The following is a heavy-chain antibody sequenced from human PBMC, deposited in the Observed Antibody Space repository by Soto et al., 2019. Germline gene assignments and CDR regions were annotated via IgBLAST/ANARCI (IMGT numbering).Heavy chain of an antibody. D-gene: IGHD2-15*01. CDR3: ARATVSNAWYRFDL. CDR2: IKHDGSVQ. V-gene: IGHV3-7*03. CDR1: GLTFSGYW. J-gene: IGHJ4*03. Sequence: PGGSLRVSCEASGLTFSGYWISWVRQAPGKGLEWVAGIKHDGSVQYYVDSVKGRLTISRDNAKKQLYLQMNGLRAEDTALYYCARATVSNAWYRFDLWVPGTLVPV.